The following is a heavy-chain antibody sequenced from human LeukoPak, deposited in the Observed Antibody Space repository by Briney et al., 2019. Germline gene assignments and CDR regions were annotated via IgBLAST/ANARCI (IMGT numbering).Heavy chain of an antibody. CDR3: AKGDSSGYYFPSFRFDP. V-gene: IGHV3-30-3*01. Sequence: GGSLRLSCAASGFTFSSYAMHWVRQAPGKGLEWVAVISYDGSNKYYADSVKGRFTISRDNSKNTLYLQMNSLRAEDTAVYYCAKGDSSGYYFPSFRFDPWGREPWSPSPQ. J-gene: IGHJ5*02. D-gene: IGHD3-22*01. CDR2: ISYDGSNK. CDR1: GFTFSSYA.